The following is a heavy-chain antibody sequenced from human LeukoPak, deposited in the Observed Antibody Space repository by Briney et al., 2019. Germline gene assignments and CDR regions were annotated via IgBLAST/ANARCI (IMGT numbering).Heavy chain of an antibody. D-gene: IGHD3-9*01. CDR1: GVSINDYY. J-gene: IGHJ1*01. CDR2: ISHTEGT. V-gene: IGHV4-34*01. Sequence: SETLSLTCGVFGVSINDYYWSWIRQSPGQGLEWIGEISHTEGTRYNPSLESRVTMSVGTSENQLSLKLIFVTAADTAVYYCARIRCGHSGSVCYNRWGLGTLVTVSS. CDR3: ARIRCGHSGSVCYNR.